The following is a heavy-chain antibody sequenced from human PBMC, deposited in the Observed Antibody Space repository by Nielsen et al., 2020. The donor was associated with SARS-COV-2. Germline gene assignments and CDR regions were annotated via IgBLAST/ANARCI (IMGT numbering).Heavy chain of an antibody. Sequence: ASVKVSCKASGYTFTGYYMHWVRQAPGQGLEWMGWINPNSGGTNYAQKFQGWVTMTRDTSISTAYMELSRLRSDDTAVYYCARVGDYVWGSYRYYYYYGMDVWGQGTTVTVSS. CDR3: ARVGDYVWGSYRYYYYYGMDV. CDR2: INPNSGGT. CDR1: GYTFTGYY. J-gene: IGHJ6*02. D-gene: IGHD3-16*02. V-gene: IGHV1-2*04.